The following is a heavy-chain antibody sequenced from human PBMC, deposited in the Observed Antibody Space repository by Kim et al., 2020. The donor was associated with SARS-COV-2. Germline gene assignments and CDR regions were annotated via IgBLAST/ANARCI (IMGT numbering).Heavy chain of an antibody. D-gene: IGHD6-13*01. CDR2: IYTSGST. Sequence: SETLSLTCTVSGGSISSYYWSWIRQPAGKGLEWIGRIYTSGSTNYNPSLKSRVTMSVDTSKNQFSLKLSSVTAADTAVYYCAREEDSSSWGIWFDPWGQGTLVTVSS. J-gene: IGHJ5*02. CDR1: GGSISSYY. V-gene: IGHV4-4*07. CDR3: AREEDSSSWGIWFDP.